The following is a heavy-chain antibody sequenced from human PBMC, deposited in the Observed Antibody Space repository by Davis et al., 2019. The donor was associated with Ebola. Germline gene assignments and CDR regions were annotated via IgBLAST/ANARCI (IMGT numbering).Heavy chain of an antibody. CDR2: IDSSDSYT. CDR3: ASNTRYYYYGMDV. CDR1: GYSFTSYW. V-gene: IGHV5-10-1*01. J-gene: IGHJ6*02. Sequence: GESLKISCKGSGYSFTSYWISWVRQMPGKGLEWMGRIDSSDSYTNYSPSFQGHVTISADKSISTAYLQWSSLKAPDTAMYYCASNTRYYYYGMDVWGQGTTVTVSS.